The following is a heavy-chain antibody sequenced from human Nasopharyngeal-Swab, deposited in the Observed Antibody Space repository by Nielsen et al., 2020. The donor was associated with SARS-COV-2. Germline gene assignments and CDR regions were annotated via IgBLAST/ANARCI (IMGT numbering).Heavy chain of an antibody. J-gene: IGHJ4*02. CDR2: INQDESVK. Sequence: GESLKISCAASGFTFTNYWMSWFRQAPGKGLEWVANINQDESVKYYVDSVKGRFTVSRDNAKDSLYLQMNSLKPEDTAFYYCATSWTGFHYFHYWGRGTLVTVSS. CDR1: GFTFTNYW. CDR3: ATSWTGFHYFHY. V-gene: IGHV3-7*03. D-gene: IGHD3/OR15-3a*01.